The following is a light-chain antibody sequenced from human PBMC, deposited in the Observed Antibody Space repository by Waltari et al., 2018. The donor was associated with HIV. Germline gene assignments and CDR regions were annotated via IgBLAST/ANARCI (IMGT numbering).Light chain of an antibody. V-gene: IGLV2-14*03. Sequence: QSALTQPASVSGSPGQSIIISCPGPSSAVGGYNYVSWYQQHPGKAPKLIIFDVGNRPSGVSNRFSGSKSGNTASLTISGLQTEDEADYYCNSYTSTTTRWLFGGGTRLTVL. CDR3: NSYTSTTTRWL. CDR1: SSAVGGYNY. CDR2: DVG. J-gene: IGLJ3*02.